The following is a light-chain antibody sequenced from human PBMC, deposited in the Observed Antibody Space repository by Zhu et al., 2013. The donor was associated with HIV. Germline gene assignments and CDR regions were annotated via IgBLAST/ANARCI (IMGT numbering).Light chain of an antibody. CDR3: QQYYTTPFT. J-gene: IGKJ4*01. CDR2: WAS. Sequence: DIVMTQSPDSLAVSLGERATINCKSSQSVLYSSKYKNYLAWYQQKPGQPPRLLIYWASTRESGVPDRFSGSGSGTDFTLTISSLQAEDVAIYYCQQYYTTPFTFGGGTKVEIK. CDR1: QSVLYSSKYKNY. V-gene: IGKV4-1*01.